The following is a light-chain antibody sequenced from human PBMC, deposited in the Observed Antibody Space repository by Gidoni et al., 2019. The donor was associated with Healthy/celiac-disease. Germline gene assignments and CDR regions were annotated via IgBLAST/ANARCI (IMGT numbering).Light chain of an antibody. V-gene: IGKV1-5*03. CDR3: QQYNSYSYT. J-gene: IGKJ2*01. CDR1: QSISSW. CDR2: KAS. Sequence: DIQMTQSPSTLSASVGDRVTITCRASQSISSWLAWYQQKPGKAPKLLIYKASSLESGVPSRFSGSGSGTEFTLTISSLQPDDCATYYCQQYNSYSYTFXXXTKLEIK.